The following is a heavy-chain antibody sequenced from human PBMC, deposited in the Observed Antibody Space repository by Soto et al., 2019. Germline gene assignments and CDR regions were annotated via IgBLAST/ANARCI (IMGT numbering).Heavy chain of an antibody. J-gene: IGHJ5*02. CDR2: IIPIFGTA. D-gene: IGHD6-13*01. CDR1: GGTFSSYA. Sequence: GASVKVSCKASGGTFSSYAISWVRQAPGQGLEWMGGIIPIFGTANYAQKFQGRVTITADESTSTAYMELSSLRSEDTAVYYCARDRVYSSPTAGFAPWGQGTPVPVSS. V-gene: IGHV1-69*13. CDR3: ARDRVYSSPTAGFAP.